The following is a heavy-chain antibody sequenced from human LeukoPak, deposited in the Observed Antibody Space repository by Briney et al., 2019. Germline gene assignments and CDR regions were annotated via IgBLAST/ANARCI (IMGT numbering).Heavy chain of an antibody. CDR3: ARINCSGGSCYTNYYYYYMDV. D-gene: IGHD2-15*01. V-gene: IGHV4-38-2*02. CDR2: IYHSGST. J-gene: IGHJ6*03. CDR1: DYSITNGYY. Sequence: SETLSLTCTVSDYSITNGYYWGWIRQPPGKGLEWIGSIYHSGSTYYNPSLKCRVTISVDTSKNQFSLKLSSVTAADTAVYYCARINCSGGSCYTNYYYYYMDVWGKGTTVTVSS.